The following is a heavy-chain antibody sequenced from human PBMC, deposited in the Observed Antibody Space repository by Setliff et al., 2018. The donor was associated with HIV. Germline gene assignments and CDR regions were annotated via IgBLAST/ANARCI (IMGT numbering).Heavy chain of an antibody. CDR2: IHYSGIT. V-gene: IGHV4-59*11. CDR1: RDTINGHW. Sequence: LSLTCTVSRDTINGHWWSWIRQPPGKGLEWTGSIHYSGITHYNPSLKSRLTMSVDTSKNQVSLKLTSVTAADTAVYYCARYKCINFACVGFDIWGQGTVVTVSS. CDR3: ARYKCINFACVGFDI. J-gene: IGHJ3*02. D-gene: IGHD3-9*01.